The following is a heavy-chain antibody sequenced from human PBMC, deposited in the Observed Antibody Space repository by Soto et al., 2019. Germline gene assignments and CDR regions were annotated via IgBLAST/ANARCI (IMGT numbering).Heavy chain of an antibody. CDR1: GGSISSYY. D-gene: IGHD6-13*01. V-gene: IGHV4-59*01. J-gene: IGHJ6*02. CDR3: AGSPYYYYGMDV. Sequence: ETLSLTCTVTGGSISSYYWNWIRQPPGKGLEWIGYIYYGGSTTYNPSLKSRVTISVDTSKNQFSLKLDSVTAADTAVYYCAGSPYYYYGMDVWGQGTSVTVSS. CDR2: IYYGGST.